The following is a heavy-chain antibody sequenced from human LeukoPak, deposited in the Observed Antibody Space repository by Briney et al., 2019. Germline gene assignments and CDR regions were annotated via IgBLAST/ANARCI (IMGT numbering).Heavy chain of an antibody. V-gene: IGHV3-64*01. CDR3: ARDGERGYSGYAVDY. CDR1: GFTFGSYA. D-gene: IGHD5-12*01. Sequence: PGGSLRLSCAASGFTFGSYAMHWVRQTPGKGLEYVSAISSNGGSTYYANSVKGRFTISRDNSKNTLYLQMGSLRAEDMAVYCCARDGERGYSGYAVDYWGQGTLVTVSS. J-gene: IGHJ4*02. CDR2: ISSNGGST.